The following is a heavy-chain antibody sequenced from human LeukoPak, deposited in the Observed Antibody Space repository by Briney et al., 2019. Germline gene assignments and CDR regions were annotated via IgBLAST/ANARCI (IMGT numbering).Heavy chain of an antibody. CDR1: GGSISSSSYY. V-gene: IGHV4-39*01. D-gene: IGHD6-13*01. Sequence: SETLSLTCIVSGGSISSSSYYWGWIRQPPGKGLEWIGSFYYSGSTYYNPSLKSRVTISVDTSKNQFSLKVTSVTAADTAVYYCARRRLAAAGNWFDPWGQGTLVTVSS. CDR3: ARRRLAAAGNWFDP. J-gene: IGHJ5*02. CDR2: FYYSGST.